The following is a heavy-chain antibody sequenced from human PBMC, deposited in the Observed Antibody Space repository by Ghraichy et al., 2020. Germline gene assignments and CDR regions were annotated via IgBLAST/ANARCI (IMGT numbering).Heavy chain of an antibody. Sequence: GGSLRLSCAASGFTFSSYGMHWVRQAPGKGLEWVAVISYDGSNKYYADSVKGRFTISRDNSKNTLYLQMNSLRAEDTAVYYCAKVKAPGSGWSWIGFDYWGQGTLVTVSS. J-gene: IGHJ4*02. V-gene: IGHV3-30*18. CDR3: AKVKAPGSGWSWIGFDY. CDR1: GFTFSSYG. CDR2: ISYDGSNK. D-gene: IGHD6-19*01.